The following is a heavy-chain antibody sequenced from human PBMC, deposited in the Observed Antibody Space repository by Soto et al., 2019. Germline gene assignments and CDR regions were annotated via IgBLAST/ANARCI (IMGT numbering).Heavy chain of an antibody. Sequence: SETLSLTCDVSGGSISIGTDYWGWIRQPPGKGLEWIGNIHYSGSTNYNPSLKSRLSISVDTSKNQFSLKLSSVTAADTAMYYCARLHSHDFYDKDIYVPRGQRTPVTVSS. CDR1: GGSISIGTDY. J-gene: IGHJ4*02. V-gene: IGHV4-39*01. CDR3: ARLHSHDFYDKDIYVP. D-gene: IGHD2-15*01. CDR2: IHYSGST.